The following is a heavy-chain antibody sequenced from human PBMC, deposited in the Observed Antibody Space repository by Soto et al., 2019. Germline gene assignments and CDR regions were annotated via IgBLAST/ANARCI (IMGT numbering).Heavy chain of an antibody. CDR1: GFTFGDYA. D-gene: IGHD2-8*01. J-gene: IGHJ6*02. CDR2: IRSKAYGGTT. CDR3: TRVLANCTNGVCYTYYYYGMDV. Sequence: SLRLSSTASGFTFGDYAMSWFRQAPGKGLEWVGFIRSKAYGGTTEYAASVKGRFTISRDDSKSIAYLQMNSLKTEDTAVYYCTRVLANCTNGVCYTYYYYGMDVWGQGTTVTVPS. V-gene: IGHV3-49*03.